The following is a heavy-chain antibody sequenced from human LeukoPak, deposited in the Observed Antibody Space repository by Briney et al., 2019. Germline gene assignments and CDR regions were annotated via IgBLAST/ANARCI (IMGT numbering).Heavy chain of an antibody. J-gene: IGHJ5*02. CDR2: ISAYNGNT. D-gene: IGHD6-13*01. CDR3: ARALPNSSSWYLPRFDP. CDR1: GYTFTSYG. V-gene: IGHV1-18*01. Sequence: ASVKVSCKASGYTFTSYGISWVRQAPGQGLEWMGWISAYNGNTNYAQKLQGRVTMTTDTSTSTAYMEPRSLRSDDTAVYYCARALPNSSSWYLPRFDPWGQGTLVTVSS.